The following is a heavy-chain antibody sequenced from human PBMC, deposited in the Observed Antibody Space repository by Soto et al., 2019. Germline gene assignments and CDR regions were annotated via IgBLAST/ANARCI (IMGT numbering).Heavy chain of an antibody. CDR3: ARGEAWTDEDFDI. D-gene: IGHD5-12*01. J-gene: IGHJ3*02. CDR2: IWKDGNNK. V-gene: IGHV3-33*01. Sequence: QVQLVESGGGVVQPGPSLRLSCAASGFTVSNYGMHWVRQAPGKGLEWVAVIWKDGNNKYYRDSVKGRFTISRDNSKNTLELQRSSRRGGDTAEYYCARGEAWTDEDFDIWGQGTMVTVSS. CDR1: GFTVSNYG.